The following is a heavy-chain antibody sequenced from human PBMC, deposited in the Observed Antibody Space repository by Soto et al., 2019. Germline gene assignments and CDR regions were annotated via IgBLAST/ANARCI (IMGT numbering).Heavy chain of an antibody. CDR2: NSAYNGNT. J-gene: IGHJ4*02. CDR1: GSTFTSYG. CDR3: ARGRAYDYIWGSYPADDY. V-gene: IGHV1-18*01. Sequence: QVQLVQSGAEVKTPGASVKVSCKASGSTFTSYGISWVRQAPGQGLEWMGWNSAYNGNTNYAQKLQGRVTMTTDTSTSTAYMELRSLRSDDTAVYYCARGRAYDYIWGSYPADDYWGQGTLVTVSS. D-gene: IGHD3-16*02.